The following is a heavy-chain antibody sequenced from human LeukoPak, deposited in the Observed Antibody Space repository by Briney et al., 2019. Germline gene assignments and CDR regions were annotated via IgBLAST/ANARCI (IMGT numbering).Heavy chain of an antibody. J-gene: IGHJ4*02. CDR3: ARSGDYKDY. CDR2: ISSTGSDI. CDR1: GFTFSSYY. Sequence: GGSLRFSGAASGFTFSSYYMNWVRQAPRKGLEWVSSISSTGSDIWYADSLKGRFTISRDNAKDSLYLQMNSLRAEDTAVYYCARSGDYKDYWGQGTLVTVSS. D-gene: IGHD4-17*01. V-gene: IGHV3-21*01.